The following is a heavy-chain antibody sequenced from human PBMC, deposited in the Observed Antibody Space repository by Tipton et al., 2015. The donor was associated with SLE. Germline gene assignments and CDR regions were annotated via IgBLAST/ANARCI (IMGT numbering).Heavy chain of an antibody. Sequence: SLRLSCAASGFTFKNYAMHWVRQVPGKGLEWVSGIGWNSGSIGIAYADSVKGRFTVSRDNAKNSLYLQMNSLRAEDTALYFCVKDILSSDGGDSWGPGTMVTVSS. CDR2: IGWNSGSI. CDR1: GFTFKNYA. D-gene: IGHD2-21*01. V-gene: IGHV3-9*01. J-gene: IGHJ3*01. CDR3: VKDILSSDGGDS.